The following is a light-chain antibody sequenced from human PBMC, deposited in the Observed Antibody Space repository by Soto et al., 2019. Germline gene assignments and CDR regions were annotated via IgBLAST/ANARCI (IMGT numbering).Light chain of an antibody. CDR3: SSSTTTITVL. J-gene: IGLJ2*01. CDR1: SSDVGGYNH. V-gene: IGLV2-14*01. Sequence: QSALTQPASVSGSPGQSITISCTGTSSDVGGYNHVSWYQQHPGKAPKLMIYEVSNRPSGVSNRFSGSKSGNTASLTISGLQAEDEADYYCSSSTTTITVLFGGGTQLTVL. CDR2: EVS.